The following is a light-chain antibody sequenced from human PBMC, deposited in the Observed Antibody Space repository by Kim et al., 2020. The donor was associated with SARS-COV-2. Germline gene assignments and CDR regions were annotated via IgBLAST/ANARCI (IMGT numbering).Light chain of an antibody. CDR3: QSWGV. V-gene: IGLV4-69*01. CDR1: SGQSSNA. Sequence: ASLGASVKPTCTLNSGQSSNAIAWHQQQPEKGPRYLMKVNNDGSHSKGDGIPDRFSGSSSGAERYLTISSLQSVDEADYYCQSWGVFGGGTKLTVL. CDR2: VNNDGSH. J-gene: IGLJ3*02.